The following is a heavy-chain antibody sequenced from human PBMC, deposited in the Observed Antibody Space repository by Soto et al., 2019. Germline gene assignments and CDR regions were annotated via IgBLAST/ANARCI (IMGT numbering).Heavy chain of an antibody. CDR3: ARGPLLLGDF. CDR1: GYTFTSYG. J-gene: IGHJ6*02. D-gene: IGHD3-16*01. V-gene: IGHV1-3*01. Sequence: GASVKVSCKASGYTFTSYGISWVRQAPGQRLEWMGWINAGNGNTKYSQKFQGRVTITRDTSASTAYMELSSLRSEDTAVYYCARGPLLLGDFWGQGTTVTVSS. CDR2: INAGNGNT.